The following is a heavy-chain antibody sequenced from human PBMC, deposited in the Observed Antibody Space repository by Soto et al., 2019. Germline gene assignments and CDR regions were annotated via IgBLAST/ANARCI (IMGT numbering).Heavy chain of an antibody. J-gene: IGHJ4*02. CDR3: ASLYRGLTVTRTEVFDY. V-gene: IGHV3-53*01. CDR1: EFSVSNNY. D-gene: IGHD4-4*01. Sequence: PGGSLRLSCAASEFSVSNNYMSWVRQAPGKGLEWVSVIYRGGGTYYADFVKGRFTISRDNSKNTVYLQMNSLRAEDTAVYYCASLYRGLTVTRTEVFDYWGQGTLVTVPQ. CDR2: IYRGGGT.